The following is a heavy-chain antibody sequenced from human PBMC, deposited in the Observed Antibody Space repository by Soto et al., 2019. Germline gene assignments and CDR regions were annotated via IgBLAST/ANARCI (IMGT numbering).Heavy chain of an antibody. CDR1: GGSFSGYY. J-gene: IGHJ5*02. D-gene: IGHD2-2*01. Sequence: PSETLSLTCAVYGGSFSGYYWSWIRQPPGKGLEWIGEINHCGSTNYNPSLKSRVTISVDTSKNQFSLKLSSVTAADTAVYYCARFGRRCSSTSCYRWFDPWGQGTLVTVSS. CDR3: ARFGRRCSSTSCYRWFDP. V-gene: IGHV4-34*01. CDR2: INHCGST.